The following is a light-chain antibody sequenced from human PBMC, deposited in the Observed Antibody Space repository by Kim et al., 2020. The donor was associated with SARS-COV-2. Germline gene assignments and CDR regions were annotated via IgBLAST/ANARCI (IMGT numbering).Light chain of an antibody. CDR2: DAS. CDR1: QGVSHF. J-gene: IGKJ4*01. CDR3: QQYFSYPLT. Sequence: ASVGDRVTITGRASQGVSHFLAWFLQRPGRAPESLIYDASSLKDGVPSRFTAGGSGTDFTLTITSLQPEDSATYYCQQYFSYPLTLGGGTKLEI. V-gene: IGKV1-16*01.